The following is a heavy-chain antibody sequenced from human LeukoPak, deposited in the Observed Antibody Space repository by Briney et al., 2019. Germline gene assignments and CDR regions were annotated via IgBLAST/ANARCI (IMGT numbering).Heavy chain of an antibody. CDR3: ARDRRHYDSSGYENY. V-gene: IGHV1-2*02. CDR2: INPNSGGT. D-gene: IGHD3-22*01. J-gene: IGHJ4*02. CDR1: GYTFTGYY. Sequence: GGSVKVSCKASGYTFTGYYMHWVRQAPGQGLEWMGWINPNSGGTNYAQKFQGRVTMTRDTSISTAYMELSRLRSDDTAVYYCARDRRHYDSSGYENYWGQGTLVTVSS.